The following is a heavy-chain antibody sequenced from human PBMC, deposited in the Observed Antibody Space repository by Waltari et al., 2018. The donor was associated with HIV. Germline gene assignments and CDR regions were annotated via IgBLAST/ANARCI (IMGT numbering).Heavy chain of an antibody. CDR1: RYTFTGYQ. CDR3: ARPGYCSSTSCASWFDP. D-gene: IGHD2-2*03. CDR2: INPNSGGT. V-gene: IGHV1-2*02. J-gene: IGHJ5*02. Sequence: QVQLVQSGAEVKKPGASVQVSCKASRYTFTGYQMHWVRQAPGQGLEWMGWINPNSGGTNYAQKFQGRVTMTRDTSISTAYMELSRLRSDDTAVYYCARPGYCSSTSCASWFDPWGQGTLVTVSS.